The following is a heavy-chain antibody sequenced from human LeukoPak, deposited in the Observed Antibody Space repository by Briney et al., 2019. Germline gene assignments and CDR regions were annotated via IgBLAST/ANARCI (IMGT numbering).Heavy chain of an antibody. Sequence: PSETLSLTCTVSGGSISEYYWSWIRQPPGKGLEWIGSSYNSGSTNYNPSLKSRVTISVDTSKNQLSLRLSSVTAADTAVYYCARHRSGSFDSWGLGTLVTVSS. D-gene: IGHD3-3*01. CDR1: GGSISEYY. V-gene: IGHV4-59*08. CDR2: SYNSGST. J-gene: IGHJ4*02. CDR3: ARHRSGSFDS.